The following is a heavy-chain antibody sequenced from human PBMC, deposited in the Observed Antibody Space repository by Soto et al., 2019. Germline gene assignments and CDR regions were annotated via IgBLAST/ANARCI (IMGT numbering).Heavy chain of an antibody. J-gene: IGHJ6*03. CDR2: ISSSSSYI. D-gene: IGHD1-7*01. CDR3: ARDPDGLELRFSFWNYYYMDV. V-gene: IGHV3-21*01. Sequence: GGSLRLSCAASGFTFSSYSMNWVRQAPGKGLEWVSSISSSSSYIYYADSVKGRFTISRDNAKNSLYLQMNSLRAEDTAVYYCARDPDGLELRFSFWNYYYMDVWGKGTTVTVSS. CDR1: GFTFSSYS.